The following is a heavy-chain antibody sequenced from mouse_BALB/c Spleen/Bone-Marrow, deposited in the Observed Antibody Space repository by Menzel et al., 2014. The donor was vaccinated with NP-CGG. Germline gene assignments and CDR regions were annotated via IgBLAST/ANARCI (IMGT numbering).Heavy chain of an antibody. CDR2: IYPGDGDT. V-gene: IGHV1-80*01. CDR1: GYAFSVYW. J-gene: IGHJ2*01. Sequence: VQLQQSGAELVRPGSSVKISCKASGYAFSVYWMNWVMQRPGQGLEWIGQIYPGDGDTNYNGKFKGRATLTADKSSNTAYMQLSSLTSEDSAVYFCARGGISVDYWGQGTTLIVSS. CDR3: ARGGISVDY.